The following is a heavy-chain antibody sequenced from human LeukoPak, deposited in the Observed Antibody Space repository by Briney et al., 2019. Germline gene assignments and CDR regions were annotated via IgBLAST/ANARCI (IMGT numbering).Heavy chain of an antibody. D-gene: IGHD1-7*01. J-gene: IGHJ3*02. CDR3: AKDKGSHEQNYTFDI. CDR1: GFTFSSYA. V-gene: IGHV3-23*01. Sequence: PGGSLRLSCAASGFTFSSYAMSGVRQAPGKGLEWVSAISGSGGSTYYADSVKGRFTISRDNSKNTLYLEMNSLRAEATAVYYCAKDKGSHEQNYTFDIWSQGTMVTVSS. CDR2: ISGSGGST.